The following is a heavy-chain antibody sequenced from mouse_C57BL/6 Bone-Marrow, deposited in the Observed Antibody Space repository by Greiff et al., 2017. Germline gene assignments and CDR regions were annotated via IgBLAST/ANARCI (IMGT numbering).Heavy chain of an antibody. Sequence: QVQLKESGAELARPGASVKLSCKASGYTFTSYGISWVKQRTGQGLEWIGEIYPRSGNTYYNEKFKGKATLTADKSSSTAYMELRSLTSEDSAVYFCAREVRAWFAYWGQGTLVTVSA. V-gene: IGHV1-81*01. CDR2: IYPRSGNT. CDR3: AREVRAWFAY. J-gene: IGHJ3*01. CDR1: GYTFTSYG. D-gene: IGHD2-14*01.